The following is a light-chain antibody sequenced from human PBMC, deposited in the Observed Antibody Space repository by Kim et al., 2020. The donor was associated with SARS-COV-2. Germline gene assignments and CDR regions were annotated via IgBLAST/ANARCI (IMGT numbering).Light chain of an antibody. CDR2: QDT. V-gene: IGLV3-1*01. CDR3: QAWDSSTAV. J-gene: IGLJ3*02. Sequence: SYELTQPPSVSVSPGQTASITCSGDKLGNKYSYWYQQKPGQSPVLVIFQDTKRPSGIPERFSGSNSGNTATLTISGTQAMDEADYYCQAWDSSTAVFGGGTKVTV. CDR1: KLGNKY.